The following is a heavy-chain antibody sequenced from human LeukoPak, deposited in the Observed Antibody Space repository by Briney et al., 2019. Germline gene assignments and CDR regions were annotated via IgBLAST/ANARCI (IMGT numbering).Heavy chain of an antibody. V-gene: IGHV7-4-1*02. CDR2: INTNTGNP. CDR1: GYTFTNYH. J-gene: IGHJ4*02. CDR3: ARFMAAAGTDY. Sequence: ASVKVSCKASGYTFTNYHMNWVRQAPGQGLEWMGWINTNTGNPTYAQGFTGRFVFSLDTSVSTAYLQISSLKTEDTAVYYCARFMAAAGTDYWGQGTLVTVSS. D-gene: IGHD6-13*01.